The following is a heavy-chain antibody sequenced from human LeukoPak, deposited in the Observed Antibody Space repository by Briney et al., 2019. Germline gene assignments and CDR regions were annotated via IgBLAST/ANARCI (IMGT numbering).Heavy chain of an antibody. D-gene: IGHD3-16*01. CDR1: GGSISSSSYY. J-gene: IGHJ4*02. V-gene: IGHV4-61*05. Sequence: SETLSLTCTVSGGSISSSSYYWGWIRQPPGKGLEWIGYIYYSGSTNYNPSLKSRVTISVDTSKNQFSLKLSSVTAADTAVYYCARGPDGSALYWGQGTLVTVSS. CDR2: IYYSGST. CDR3: ARGPDGSALY.